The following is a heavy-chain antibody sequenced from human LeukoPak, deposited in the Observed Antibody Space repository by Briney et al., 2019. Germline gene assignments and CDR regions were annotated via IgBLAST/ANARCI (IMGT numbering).Heavy chain of an antibody. CDR2: ISYDGSNK. V-gene: IGHV3-30-3*01. CDR3: AREAFLAFDI. J-gene: IGHJ3*02. CDR1: GFTFTSYA. D-gene: IGHD3-3*02. Sequence: GGSLRLSCTASGFTFTSYAMHWVRQAPGKGLEWVAVISYDGSNKYYADSVKGRFTISRDNSKNTLYLQMNSLRAEDTAVYYCAREAFLAFDIWGQGTMVTVSS.